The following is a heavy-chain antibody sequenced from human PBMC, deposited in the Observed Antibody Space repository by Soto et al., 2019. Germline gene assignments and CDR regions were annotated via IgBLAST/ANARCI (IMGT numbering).Heavy chain of an antibody. V-gene: IGHV3-23*01. J-gene: IGHJ5*02. D-gene: IGHD4-17*01. Sequence: EVQILESGGGLIQPGGSLRLSCAASGFSFSTFAMTWVRQAPGKGLEWVSTIISTGISTYYADSVKGRFTISRANSKNTLYVQLNSLRAEDSAVYYCAKGNYGDYGGFDPWGQGTVVTDSS. CDR1: GFSFSTFA. CDR3: AKGNYGDYGGFDP. CDR2: IISTGIST.